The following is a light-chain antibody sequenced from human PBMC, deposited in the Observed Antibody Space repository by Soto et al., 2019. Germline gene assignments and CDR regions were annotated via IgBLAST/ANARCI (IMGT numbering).Light chain of an antibody. CDR2: DAS. V-gene: IGKV1-5*01. CDR3: QQYAKWPPQT. CDR1: QTISTW. Sequence: DIQMTQSPSTLSASVGDRVTITCRASQTISTWLAWYQQKPGKAPALLIHDASSLQSGVPSRFSGSGSGTEFTLTISNLQSEDFAVYYCQQYAKWPPQTFGQGTKVEIK. J-gene: IGKJ1*01.